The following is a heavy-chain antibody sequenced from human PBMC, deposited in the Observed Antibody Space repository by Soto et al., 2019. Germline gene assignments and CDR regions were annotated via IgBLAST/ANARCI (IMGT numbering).Heavy chain of an antibody. J-gene: IGHJ4*02. V-gene: IGHV5-51*01. CDR1: GYIFTEYW. CDR3: TRLISPVAARPS. Sequence: PVESLTISCKGPGYIFTEYWIAWVLQMPGKAPEWMGIIYPGDSDTRYSPSFKGQVTISAEKSINTAYLQWSSLKASDTAMYYCTRLISPVAARPSWGQGTLVTVSS. CDR2: IYPGDSDT. D-gene: IGHD2-15*01.